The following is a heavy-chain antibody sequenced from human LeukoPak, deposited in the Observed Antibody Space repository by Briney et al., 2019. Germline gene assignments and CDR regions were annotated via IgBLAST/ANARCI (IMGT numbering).Heavy chain of an antibody. CDR1: GGTFSSYA. CDR2: IIPILGIA. J-gene: IGHJ4*02. Sequence: ASVKVSCKASGGTFSSYAISWVRQAPGQGLEWMGRIIPILGIANYAQKLQGRVTMTTDTSTSTAYMELRSLRSDDTAVYYCTRVAGGSYYQYFDYWGQGTLVTVSS. CDR3: TRVAGGSYYQYFDY. V-gene: IGHV1-69*04. D-gene: IGHD1-26*01.